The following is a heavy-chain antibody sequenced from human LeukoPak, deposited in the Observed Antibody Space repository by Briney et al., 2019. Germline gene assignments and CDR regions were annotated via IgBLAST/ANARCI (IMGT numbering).Heavy chain of an antibody. CDR3: ARGLVLADAFDI. Sequence: GGSLRLSCAASRFTFSSYSMNWVRQAPGKGLEWVSSISSSSSYIYYADSVKGRFTISRDNAKNSLYLQMNSLRAEDTAVCYCARGLVLADAFDIWGQGTMVTVSS. J-gene: IGHJ3*02. CDR1: RFTFSSYS. V-gene: IGHV3-21*01. CDR2: ISSSSSYI. D-gene: IGHD2-15*01.